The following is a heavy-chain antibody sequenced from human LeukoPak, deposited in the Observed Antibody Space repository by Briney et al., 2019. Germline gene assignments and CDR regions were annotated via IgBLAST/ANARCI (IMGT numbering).Heavy chain of an antibody. J-gene: IGHJ6*02. CDR1: GGSISSGGYY. CDR2: IYYSGST. Sequence: PSETLSLTCTVSGGSISSGGYYWSWIRQHPGKGLEWIGYIYYSGSTYYNPSLKSRVTISVDTSKNQFPLKLSSVTAADTAVYYCARDRYGDYALEGQSGGMDVWGQGTTVTVSS. D-gene: IGHD4-17*01. CDR3: ARDRYGDYALEGQSGGMDV. V-gene: IGHV4-31*03.